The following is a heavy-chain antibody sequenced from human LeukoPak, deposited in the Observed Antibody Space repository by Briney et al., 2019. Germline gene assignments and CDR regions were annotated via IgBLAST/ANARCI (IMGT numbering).Heavy chain of an antibody. CDR1: GGSISSGDYH. CDR2: IYYSGST. D-gene: IGHD4-23*01. J-gene: IGHJ4*02. Sequence: SETLSLTCTVSGGSISSGDYHWSWIRQPPGKGLEWIGYIYYSGSTYYNPSLKSRVTISVDTSKNQFSLKLSSVTAADTAVYYCAREAGSLYGGNSRFDYWGQGTLVTVSS. CDR3: AREAGSLYGGNSRFDY. V-gene: IGHV4-30-4*08.